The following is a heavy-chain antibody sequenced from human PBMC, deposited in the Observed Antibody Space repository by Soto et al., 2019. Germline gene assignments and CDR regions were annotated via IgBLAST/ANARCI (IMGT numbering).Heavy chain of an antibody. Sequence: GGSLRLSCAASGFTFSIYAMSWVRQAPGKGLEWVSTISGGGRSTYYADSMKGRFTISRANSKNTLYLQMNSLRAEDTAIYYCAKKSSDFWSGYYIYDWFDPWGQGTLVTVSS. CDR2: ISGGGRST. D-gene: IGHD3-3*01. CDR3: AKKSSDFWSGYYIYDWFDP. J-gene: IGHJ5*02. CDR1: GFTFSIYA. V-gene: IGHV3-23*01.